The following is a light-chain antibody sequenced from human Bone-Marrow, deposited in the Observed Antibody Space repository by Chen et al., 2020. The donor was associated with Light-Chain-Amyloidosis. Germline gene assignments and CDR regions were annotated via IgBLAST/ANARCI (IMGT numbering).Light chain of an antibody. V-gene: IGKV3-15*01. CDR1: QNINNN. Sequence: EIVMTQSPATLSVSPGESATLSCRASQNINNNFAWYQQKPGQAPRLLMHGASTRATGIPARFSGSGSGTEFTLTISSLQPEYVAVYYCQQRNNWPLTFGGGTKVEI. J-gene: IGKJ4*01. CDR3: QQRNNWPLT. CDR2: GAS.